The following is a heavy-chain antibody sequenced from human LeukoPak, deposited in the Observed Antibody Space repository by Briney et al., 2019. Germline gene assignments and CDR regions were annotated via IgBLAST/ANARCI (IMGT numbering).Heavy chain of an antibody. V-gene: IGHV3-23*01. Sequence: PGGSLRLSCAASGFTFSSYAMSWVRQAPGKGLEWVSAIRGSGDSTTTYYADSVKGRFTISRDNAKNSLYLQMNSLRAEDTAVYYCVSHGYSSSWYSDAFDIWGQGTMVTVSS. CDR3: VSHGYSSSWYSDAFDI. D-gene: IGHD6-13*01. J-gene: IGHJ3*02. CDR1: GFTFSSYA. CDR2: IRGSGDSTTT.